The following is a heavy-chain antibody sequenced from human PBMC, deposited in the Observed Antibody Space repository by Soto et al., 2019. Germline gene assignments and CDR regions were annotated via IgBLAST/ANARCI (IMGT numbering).Heavy chain of an antibody. J-gene: IGHJ6*02. CDR3: ARDYYGMDV. V-gene: IGHV4-30-2*06. Sequence: SETLSLTCTVSGGSISSGGYSWTWIRQSPGKGLEWIGYTYQSGSAYYNPSLKSRVTISVDRSKNQFSLNLTSVTAADTAVYYCARDYYGMDVWGQGTTVTVS. CDR2: TYQSGSA. CDR1: GGSISSGGYS.